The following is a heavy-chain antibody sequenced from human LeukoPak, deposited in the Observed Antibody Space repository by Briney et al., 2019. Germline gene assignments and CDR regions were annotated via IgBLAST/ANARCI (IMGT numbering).Heavy chain of an antibody. CDR3: AKGPGARGHFNWFDP. CDR1: GFIFDDYA. J-gene: IGHJ5*02. Sequence: GRSLRLSCAASGFIFDDYAMHWVRQAPGKGLEWVSGIAWNSGTIGYADSVKGRFTISRDNAKNSLYLQMNGLRGEDTAVYYCAKGPGARGHFNWFDPWGQGTLVTVSS. CDR2: IAWNSGTI. V-gene: IGHV3-9*01. D-gene: IGHD5-12*01.